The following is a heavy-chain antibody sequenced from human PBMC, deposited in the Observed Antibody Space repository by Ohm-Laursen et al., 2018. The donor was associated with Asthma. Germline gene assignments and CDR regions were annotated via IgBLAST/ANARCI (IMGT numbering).Heavy chain of an antibody. J-gene: IGHJ4*02. CDR2: IFHGGGT. Sequence: SETLSLTCVVSGDSITNNYWWTWVRQPPGKGLEWFGQIFHGGGTNYRPSLKSRVTISLDKAKNQFSLNLTSVTAADTAVYYCVRDASGAYYGGHFDSWGQGSLVTVSS. CDR3: VRDASGAYYGGHFDS. D-gene: IGHD3-10*01. V-gene: IGHV4/OR15-8*01. CDR1: GDSITNNYW.